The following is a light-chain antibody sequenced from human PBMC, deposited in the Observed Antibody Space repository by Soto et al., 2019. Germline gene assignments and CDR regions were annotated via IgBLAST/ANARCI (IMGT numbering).Light chain of an antibody. Sequence: QSVLTQPASVSGSPGQSITISCTGTSSDVGSYNLVSWFQHHPGKDHKLMIYEVSKRPSGVSNRFSGSKSGNTASLTIFCLQAEDEADYHCCSYAGSTTFYVFGTGTKVTVL. CDR2: EVS. CDR3: CSYAGSTTFYV. V-gene: IGLV2-23*02. CDR1: SSDVGSYNL. J-gene: IGLJ1*01.